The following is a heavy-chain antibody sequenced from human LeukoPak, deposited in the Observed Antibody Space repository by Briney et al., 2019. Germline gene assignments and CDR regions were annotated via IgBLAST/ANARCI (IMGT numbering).Heavy chain of an antibody. CDR2: ISYDGSNK. D-gene: IGHD3-3*02. CDR3: AKIPLYSISDAFDI. J-gene: IGHJ3*02. Sequence: VISYDGSNKYYADSVKGRFTIPRDNSKNTLYLQMNSLRAEDTAVYYCAKIPLYSISDAFDIWGQGAMVTVSS. V-gene: IGHV3-30*18.